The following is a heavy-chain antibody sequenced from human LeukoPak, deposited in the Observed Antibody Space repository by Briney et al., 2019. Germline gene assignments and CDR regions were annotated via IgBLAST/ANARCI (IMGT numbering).Heavy chain of an antibody. J-gene: IGHJ5*02. CDR2: INPNSGGT. Sequence: VKVSCKASGYTFTGYYMHWVRQAPGQGLEWMGWINPNSGGTNYAQKFQGRVTMTRDTSISTAYMELSRLRSDDTAVYYCARGDGSGSYRWFDPWGQGTLVTVSS. V-gene: IGHV1-2*02. CDR1: GYTFTGYY. D-gene: IGHD3-10*01. CDR3: ARGDGSGSYRWFDP.